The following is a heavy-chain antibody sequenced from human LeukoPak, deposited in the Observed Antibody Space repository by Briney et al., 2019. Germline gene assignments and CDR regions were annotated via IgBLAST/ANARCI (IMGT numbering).Heavy chain of an antibody. D-gene: IGHD3-9*01. V-gene: IGHV3-74*03. J-gene: IGHJ4*02. Sequence: PGGSLRLSCAASGFTVSSYWTHWVRQEPRKGLVWVARIKSDGSTTTYAYSVRGQFSISRDNAKNPLFLQMSSLRAEDPALYYCARSLDVLKTPFDYWGQGTLVTVSS. CDR1: GFTVSSYW. CDR3: ARSLDVLKTPFDY. CDR2: IKSDGSTT.